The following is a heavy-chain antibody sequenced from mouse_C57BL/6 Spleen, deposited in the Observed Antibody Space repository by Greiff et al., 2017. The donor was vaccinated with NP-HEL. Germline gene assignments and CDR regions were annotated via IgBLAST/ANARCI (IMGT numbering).Heavy chain of an antibody. J-gene: IGHJ4*01. CDR3: ARDYDYDGGDY. CDR2: ISDGGSYT. Sequence: EVNVVESGGGLVKPGGSLKLSCAASGFTFSSYAMSWVRQTPEKRLEWVATISDGGSYTYYPDNVKGRFTISRDKAKNNLYLQMSHLKSEDTAMYYCARDYDYDGGDYWGQGTSVTVSS. V-gene: IGHV5-4*01. D-gene: IGHD2-4*01. CDR1: GFTFSSYA.